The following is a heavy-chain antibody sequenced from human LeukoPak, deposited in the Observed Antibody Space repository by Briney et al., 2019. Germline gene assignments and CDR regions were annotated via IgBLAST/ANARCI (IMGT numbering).Heavy chain of an antibody. Sequence: ASVKVSCKASGYTFTSYGISWVRQAPGQGLEWMGWISAYSGNTNYAQKLQGRVTMTTDTSTSTAYMELRSLRSDDTAVYYCARDPGYCSSTSCYHYYYGMDVWGQGTTVTVSS. CDR1: GYTFTSYG. V-gene: IGHV1-18*01. CDR2: ISAYSGNT. J-gene: IGHJ6*02. D-gene: IGHD2-2*01. CDR3: ARDPGYCSSTSCYHYYYGMDV.